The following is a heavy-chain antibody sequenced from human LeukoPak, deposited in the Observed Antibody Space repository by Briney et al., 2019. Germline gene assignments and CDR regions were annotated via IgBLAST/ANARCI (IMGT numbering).Heavy chain of an antibody. D-gene: IGHD2-8*01. CDR2: GHYSGNT. V-gene: IGHV4-59*08. Sequence: SSETLSLTCTVSGTSITSYYRNWIRQAPGQGPEWIGYGHYSGNTKYNPPLKSRVTISVDTSKNQFSLRLSSVTAADTAVYFCAKWASDNRAFDLWGQGTLVTVSS. J-gene: IGHJ4*02. CDR1: GTSITSYY. CDR3: AKWASDNRAFDL.